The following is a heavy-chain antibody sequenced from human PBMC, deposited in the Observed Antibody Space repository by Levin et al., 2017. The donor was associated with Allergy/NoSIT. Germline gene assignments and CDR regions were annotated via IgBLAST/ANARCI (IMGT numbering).Heavy chain of an antibody. CDR3: ARLWWWGGGTYYFDY. J-gene: IGHJ4*02. Sequence: RASVKVSCKGSGYSFGSYWIGWVRQMPGQGLEWMGIIYCGGSDIIYGPSFQGQVTISADKSISTAYLQWTSLKASDSANYYCARLWWWGGGTYYFDYWGQGSLVTVSS. V-gene: IGHV5-51*01. CDR2: IYCGGSDI. D-gene: IGHD2-8*02. CDR1: GYSFGSYW.